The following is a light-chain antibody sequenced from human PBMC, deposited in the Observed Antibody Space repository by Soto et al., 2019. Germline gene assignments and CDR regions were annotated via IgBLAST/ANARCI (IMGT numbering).Light chain of an antibody. CDR2: GAS. J-gene: IGKJ4*01. Sequence: EIVMTQSPATLSVSPGERATLSCRASQSVSINLAWYQQKPGQAPRLLIYGASTRATGIPARFSGSGSGTEFTLTVSSLQSEDFAVYYCQQYNNWPPHTFGGRTKVEIK. CDR1: QSVSIN. V-gene: IGKV3-15*01. CDR3: QQYNNWPPHT.